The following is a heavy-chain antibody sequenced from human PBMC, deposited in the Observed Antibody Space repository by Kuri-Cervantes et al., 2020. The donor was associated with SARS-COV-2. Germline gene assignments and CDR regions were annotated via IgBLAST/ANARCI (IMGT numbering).Heavy chain of an antibody. CDR3: ARVRGGGSGSYYPPYYFDY. J-gene: IGHJ4*02. D-gene: IGHD3-10*01. CDR1: GGSISSYY. CDR2: IYYSGTT. Sequence: GPLRLSCTVSGGSISSYYWSWIRQPPGKGLEWIGYIYYSGTTNYNPSLKSRVTISVDTSKNQFPLKLSSVTAADTAVYYCARVRGGGSGSYYPPYYFDYWGQGTLVTVSS. V-gene: IGHV4-59*01.